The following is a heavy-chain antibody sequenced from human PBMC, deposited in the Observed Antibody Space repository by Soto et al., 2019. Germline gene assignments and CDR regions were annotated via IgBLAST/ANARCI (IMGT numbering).Heavy chain of an antibody. V-gene: IGHV4-59*12. CDR3: AKDEYYYSRSGYYIFDS. Sequence: PSETLSLTCPVSGGSLSPNYWSWIRQPPGKGLEWIGYIYYGGTTTNNPSLNSRVAISIDTSKNQFSLTLSSVTAADTAVYYCAKDEYYYSRSGYYIFDSWGQGTLVTVSS. CDR1: GGSLSPNY. D-gene: IGHD3-22*01. CDR2: IYYGGTT. J-gene: IGHJ4*02.